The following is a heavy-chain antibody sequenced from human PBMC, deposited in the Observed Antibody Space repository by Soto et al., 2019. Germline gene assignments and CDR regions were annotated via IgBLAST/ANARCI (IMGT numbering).Heavy chain of an antibody. J-gene: IGHJ3*01. D-gene: IGHD3-16*02. CDR2: IYWDDDR. Sequence: QITLKESGPTLVRPTQTLTLTCTFSGFSLTTTGVGVGWIRQPPGEALDRLAVIYWDDDRRYSPSLRSRLTITKDTSKNQVVLTMTNMDPVDTATYYSAHIIITYGGVIGDEAFDFWGQGTLVTVSS. V-gene: IGHV2-5*02. CDR1: GFSLTTTGVG. CDR3: AHIIITYGGVIGDEAFDF.